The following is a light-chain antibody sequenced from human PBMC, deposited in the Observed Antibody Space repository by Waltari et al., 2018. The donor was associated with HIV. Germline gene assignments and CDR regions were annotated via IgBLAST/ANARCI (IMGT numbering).Light chain of an antibody. V-gene: IGLV2-8*01. CDR2: EVT. Sequence: QSALTQPPSASGSPGQPVTIACTGTSSDVGGYNHVAWYQQYPGKAPKLMIYEVTKRPSGVPDRFSGSKSGNTASLTVSGLQAEDEADYYCSSYAGSNNYVVFGGGTRLTVL. CDR3: SSYAGSNNYVV. J-gene: IGLJ2*01. CDR1: SSDVGGYNH.